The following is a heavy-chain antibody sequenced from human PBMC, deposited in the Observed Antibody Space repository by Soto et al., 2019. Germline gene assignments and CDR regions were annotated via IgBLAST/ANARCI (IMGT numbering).Heavy chain of an antibody. V-gene: IGHV3-21*01. CDR2: ISSSSSYI. J-gene: IGHJ4*02. CDR1: GFTFSSYS. CDR3: ARDLTGTKPGVVDY. D-gene: IGHD1-20*01. Sequence: GGSLRLSCAASGFTFSSYSMNWVRQAPGKGLEWVSSISSSSSYIYYADSVKGRFTISRDNAKNSLYLQMNSLRAEDTAVYYCARDLTGTKPGVVDYWGQGTLVTVSS.